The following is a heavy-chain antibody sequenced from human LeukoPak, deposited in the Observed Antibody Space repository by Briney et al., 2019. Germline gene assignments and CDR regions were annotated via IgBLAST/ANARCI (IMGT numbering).Heavy chain of an antibody. V-gene: IGHV3-21*01. D-gene: IGHD2-21*02. CDR1: GFSFSSYT. CDR3: ARDGRCGGDCYAS. J-gene: IGHJ4*02. Sequence: KSGGSLRLSCAASGFSFSSYTMNWVRQAPGKGLEWVSIISSSSSYIYYAGSVKGRFTISRDNAKNALYLQMNSLRVEDTAVYYCARDGRCGGDCYASWGQGTLVTVSS. CDR2: ISSSSSYI.